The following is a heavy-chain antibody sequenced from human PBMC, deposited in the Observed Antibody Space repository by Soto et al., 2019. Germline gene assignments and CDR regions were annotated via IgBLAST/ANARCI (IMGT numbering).Heavy chain of an antibody. D-gene: IGHD4-17*01. CDR2: IIPIFGTA. V-gene: IGHV1-69*06. CDR1: GGTFSSYA. J-gene: IGHJ4*02. CDR3: ARLSALTTVTTNY. Sequence: ASVKVSCKASGGTFSSYAISWVRQAPGQGLEWMGGIIPIFGTANYAQKFQGRVTITADKSTSTAYMELSSLRSEDTAVYYCARLSALTTVTTNYWGQGTLVTVSS.